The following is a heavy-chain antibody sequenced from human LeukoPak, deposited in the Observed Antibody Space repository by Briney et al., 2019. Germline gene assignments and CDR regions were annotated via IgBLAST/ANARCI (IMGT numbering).Heavy chain of an antibody. CDR3: AKEGVDFWSYDY. CDR2: TSGSGDRK. J-gene: IGHJ4*02. V-gene: IGHV3-23*01. D-gene: IGHD3-3*01. Sequence: GGSLRLSCAASGLTFSRYAMTWVRQAPGKGLEWVSSTSGSGDRKYYADSVKGRFTISRDNSKNTLYLQMNSLRAEDTAVYYCAKEGVDFWSYDYWGQGTLVTVSS. CDR1: GLTFSRYA.